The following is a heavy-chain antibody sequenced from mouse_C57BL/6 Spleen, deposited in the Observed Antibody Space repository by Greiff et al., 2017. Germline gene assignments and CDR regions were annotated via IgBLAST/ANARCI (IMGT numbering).Heavy chain of an antibody. CDR1: GFTFSDAW. CDR2: ISNKANNHAS. D-gene: IGHD2-3*01. V-gene: IGHV6-6*01. J-gene: IGHJ1*03. CDR3: TRNDGRGCFDV. Sequence: EVMLVESGGGLVQPGGSMKLSCAASGFTFSDAWMDWVRQSPEKGLEWVAEISNKANNHASYYAVSVKGKFTISRDDSKSSVYLQMSSLRAEDAGIYYCTRNDGRGCFDVWGTGTTVTVSS.